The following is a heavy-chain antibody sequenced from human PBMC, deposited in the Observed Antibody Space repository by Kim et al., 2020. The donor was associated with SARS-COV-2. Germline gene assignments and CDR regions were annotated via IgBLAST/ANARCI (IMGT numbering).Heavy chain of an antibody. CDR1: GFTFSSYA. J-gene: IGHJ5*02. CDR2: ISGSGGST. CDR3: AKGRAARLRYNWFDP. Sequence: GGSLRLSCAASGFTFSSYAMSWVRQAPGKGLEWVSAISGSGGSTYYADSVKGRFTISRDNSKNTLYLQMNSLRAEDTAVYYCAKGRAARLRYNWFDPWGQGTLVTVSS. D-gene: IGHD6-6*01. V-gene: IGHV3-23*01.